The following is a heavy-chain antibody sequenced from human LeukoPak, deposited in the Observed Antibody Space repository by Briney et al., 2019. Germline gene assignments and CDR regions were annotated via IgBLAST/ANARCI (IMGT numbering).Heavy chain of an antibody. CDR2: IGGSGTGT. D-gene: IGHD3-10*01. V-gene: IGHV3-23*01. CDR1: GFTFSSYS. J-gene: IGHJ4*02. Sequence: GGSLRLSCAASGFTFSSYSMSWVRQAPGKGLEWVSAIGGSGTGTYYADSVKGRFTISRDNSKNTLYLQMNSLRADDTAVYYCAKGLYHYYGSGSYTLDYWGQGTLVTVSS. CDR3: AKGLYHYYGSGSYTLDY.